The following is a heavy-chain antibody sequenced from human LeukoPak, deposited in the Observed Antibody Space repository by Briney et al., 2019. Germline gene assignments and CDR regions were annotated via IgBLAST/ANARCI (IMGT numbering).Heavy chain of an antibody. CDR2: IYYSGST. J-gene: IGHJ4*02. Sequence: SETLSLTCTVSGGSISSSSYYWGWIRQPPGKGLEWIGSIYYSGSTYYNPSLKSRVTISVDTSKNQFSLKLSSVTAADTAVYYCARLLQGYSSGWYWGMSMWELATWDYWGQGTLVTVSS. CDR1: GGSISSSSYY. D-gene: IGHD6-19*01. V-gene: IGHV4-39*01. CDR3: ARLLQGYSSGWYWGMSMWELATWDY.